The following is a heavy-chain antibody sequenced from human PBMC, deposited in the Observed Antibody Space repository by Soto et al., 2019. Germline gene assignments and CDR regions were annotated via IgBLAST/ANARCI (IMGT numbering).Heavy chain of an antibody. D-gene: IGHD6-13*01. CDR1: GGSISSGDYY. CDR3: ARGSTGYSSSWYRS. CDR2: IYYSGST. V-gene: IGHV4-30-4*01. J-gene: IGHJ5*02. Sequence: TSETLSLTCTVSGGSISSGDYYWSWIRQPPGKGLEWIGYIYYSGSTYYNPSLKSRVTISVDTSKNQFSLKLSSVTAADTAVYYCARGSTGYSSSWYRSWGQGTLVTVSS.